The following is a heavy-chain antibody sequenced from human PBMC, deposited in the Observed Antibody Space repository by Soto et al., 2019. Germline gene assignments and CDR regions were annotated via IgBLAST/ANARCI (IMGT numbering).Heavy chain of an antibody. J-gene: IGHJ3*02. V-gene: IGHV4-61*01. CDR1: GASVSSETHF. Sequence: SETLSLTCRVSGASVSSETHFWSWIRQPPGKGLEWIGYIYYSGSTNYNPSLKSRVTISVDTSKNQFSLKLSSVTAADTAVYYCARPQVLDDAFDIWGQGTMVTVSS. CDR3: ARPQVLDDAFDI. D-gene: IGHD2-8*01. CDR2: IYYSGST.